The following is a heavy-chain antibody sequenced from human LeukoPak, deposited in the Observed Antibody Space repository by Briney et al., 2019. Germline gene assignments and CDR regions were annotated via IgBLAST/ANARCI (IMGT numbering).Heavy chain of an antibody. V-gene: IGHV4-61*01. J-gene: IGHJ4*02. CDR2: IYYSGST. CDR1: GGSVSSGSYY. Sequence: SETLSLTCTVSGGSVSSGSYYRSWIRQPPGKGLEWIGYIYYSGSTNYNPSLKSRVTISVDTSKNQFSLKLSSVTAADTAVYYCARAPSRGYFDYWGQGTLVTVSS. CDR3: ARAPSRGYFDY.